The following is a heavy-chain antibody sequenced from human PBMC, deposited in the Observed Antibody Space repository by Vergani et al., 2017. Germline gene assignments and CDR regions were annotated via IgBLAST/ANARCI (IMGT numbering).Heavy chain of an antibody. D-gene: IGHD1-1*01. CDR1: GESFSSFY. CDR3: AVRPRVNLGGGEIGTKRNFDY. V-gene: IGHV4-34*02. J-gene: IGHJ4*02. CDR2: INNDGHT. Sequence: QVQLQQWGAGVVKPSGPLSLTCAVFGESFSSFYWSWIRQPPGKGLEWIGEINNDGHTNYNPSLESRVTVSRDTAKNQFSLNLMSVTAADTAMYYCAVRPRVNLGGGEIGTKRNFDYWSQGSLVTVSS.